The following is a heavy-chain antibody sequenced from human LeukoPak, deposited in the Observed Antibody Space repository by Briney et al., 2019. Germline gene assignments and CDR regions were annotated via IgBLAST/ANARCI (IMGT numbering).Heavy chain of an antibody. CDR1: GGSISGYY. CDR2: IYYTGST. Sequence: SETLSLTCTVSGGSISGYYWSWIRQPPGKGLEWIGYIYYTGSTNYNPSLKSRVTISVDTSKNQFSLKLSSVTAADTTVYYCARHGYSSSWYQNYYFDYWGQGTLVTVSS. CDR3: ARHGYSSSWYQNYYFDY. V-gene: IGHV4-59*08. J-gene: IGHJ4*02. D-gene: IGHD6-13*01.